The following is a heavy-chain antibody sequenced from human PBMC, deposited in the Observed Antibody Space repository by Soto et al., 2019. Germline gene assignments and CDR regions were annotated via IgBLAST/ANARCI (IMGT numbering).Heavy chain of an antibody. V-gene: IGHV3-7*03. CDR2: MNQDGSEK. J-gene: IGHJ4*02. D-gene: IGHD3-10*01. CDR3: ARDIRGTFDY. Sequence: EVQLVESGGGLVQPGGSLRLSCAASGFTFSNSWMTWVRQAPGKGLEWVANMNQDGSEKYYEDSVKGRFTISRDNAKNSLSLQMNSLRAEDTAVYFCARDIRGTFDYWGQGALVTVSS. CDR1: GFTFSNSW.